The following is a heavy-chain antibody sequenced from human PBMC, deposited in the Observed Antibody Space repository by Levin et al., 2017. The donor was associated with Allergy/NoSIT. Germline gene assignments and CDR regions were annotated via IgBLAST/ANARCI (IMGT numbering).Heavy chain of an antibody. J-gene: IGHJ4*02. V-gene: IGHV1-18*01. D-gene: IGHD6-19*01. CDR1: GYTFTSFG. CDR3: AKGRRGIGWFYFDS. Sequence: ASVKVSCKTSGYTFTSFGMNWVRQAPGQGLEWMGWINTYNGHATYAQAFQGRVSMTTDTSTNTAYLELRNLRSDDTALYYCAKGRRGIGWFYFDSWGQETLVTVSS. CDR2: INTYNGHA.